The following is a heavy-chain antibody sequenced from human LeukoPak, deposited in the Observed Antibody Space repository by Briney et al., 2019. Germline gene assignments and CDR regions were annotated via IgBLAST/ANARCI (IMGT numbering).Heavy chain of an antibody. CDR2: ISGSGGST. J-gene: IGHJ4*02. V-gene: IGHV3-23*01. CDR3: VRAPATNEWRCMDY. Sequence: QPGGSLRLSCAASGFTFSSYAMSWVRQAPGKGLEWVSAISGSGGSTYYADSVKGRFTISRDNAKNSLYLQMNSLRAEDTGVYYCVRAPATNEWRCMDYWGQGTLVTVSS. D-gene: IGHD2-8*02. CDR1: GFTFSSYA.